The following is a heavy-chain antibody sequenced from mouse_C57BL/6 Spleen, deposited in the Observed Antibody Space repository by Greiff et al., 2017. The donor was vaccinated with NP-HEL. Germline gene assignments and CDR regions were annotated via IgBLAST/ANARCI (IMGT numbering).Heavy chain of an antibody. Sequence: QVTLKESGPGILQPSQTLSLTCSFSGFSLSTFGMGVGWIRQPSGKGLEWLAHIWWDDDKYYNPALKSRLTISKDTSKNQVFLKIANVDTADTATYYCARSTVVATYDYFDYWGQGTTLTVSS. V-gene: IGHV8-8*01. CDR2: IWWDDDK. CDR3: ARSTVVATYDYFDY. J-gene: IGHJ2*01. CDR1: GFSLSTFGMG. D-gene: IGHD1-1*01.